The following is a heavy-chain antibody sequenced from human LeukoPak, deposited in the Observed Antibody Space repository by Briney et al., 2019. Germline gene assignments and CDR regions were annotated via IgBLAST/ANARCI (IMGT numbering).Heavy chain of an antibody. CDR2: IRSKAYGRTT. Sequence: PGGSLRLSCTASGFTFGDYAMSWVRQAPGKGLEWVGFIRSKAYGRTTEYAASVKGRFTISRDDSKSIAYLQMNSLKTEDTAVYYCTRVDLGVVAYYYYYYMDVWGKGTTVTVSS. D-gene: IGHD3-22*01. CDR3: TRVDLGVVAYYYYYYMDV. J-gene: IGHJ6*03. CDR1: GFTFGDYA. V-gene: IGHV3-49*04.